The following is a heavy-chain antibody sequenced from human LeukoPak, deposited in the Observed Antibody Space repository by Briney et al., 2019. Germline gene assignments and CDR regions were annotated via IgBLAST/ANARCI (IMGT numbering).Heavy chain of an antibody. Sequence: GGSLRLSCAASGFIFNTYAINWVRQAPGKGLEWVSAISGGGDYIYYAHSVKGRFSLSRYNSKNTLYLQMNSLSADDTAVYYCARKLLYYDRSGPSFDYWGQGTLVTVSS. J-gene: IGHJ4*02. V-gene: IGHV3-23*01. CDR3: ARKLLYYDRSGPSFDY. D-gene: IGHD3-22*01. CDR1: GFIFNTYA. CDR2: ISGGGDYI.